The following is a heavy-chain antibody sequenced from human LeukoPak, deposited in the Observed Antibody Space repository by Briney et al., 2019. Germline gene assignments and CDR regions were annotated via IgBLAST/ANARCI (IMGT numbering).Heavy chain of an antibody. CDR2: LYYSGST. D-gene: IGHD5-24*01. CDR1: GGSISSYY. CDR3: ARAIEMARAWAAGDNWFDP. Sequence: PSETLSLTCSVSGGSISSYYWSWIRQPPGKGLEWIGYLYYSGSTNSNPSLKSRVTISVDTSKNQFSLKLSSVTAADTAVYYCARAIEMARAWAAGDNWFDPWGQGTLVTVSS. J-gene: IGHJ5*02. V-gene: IGHV4-59*08.